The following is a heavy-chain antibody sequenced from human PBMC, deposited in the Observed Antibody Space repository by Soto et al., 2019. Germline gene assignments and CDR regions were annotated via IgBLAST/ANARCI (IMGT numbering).Heavy chain of an antibody. CDR2: ISFDGANK. V-gene: IGHV3-30*09. J-gene: IGHJ1*01. CDR3: ARRTLVTTRYFQH. Sequence: GSLRLSCAGSIIACSSFPVHWVRQAPGKGLERVAVISFDGANKYYADSVKGRFALSRDNSKNTVFLQMNSLRRDDPAIYHCARRTLVTTRYFQHWGQGTQV. CDR1: IIACSSFP. D-gene: IGHD1-1*01.